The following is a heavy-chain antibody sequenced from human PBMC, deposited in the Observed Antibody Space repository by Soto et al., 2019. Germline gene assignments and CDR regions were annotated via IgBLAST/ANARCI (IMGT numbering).Heavy chain of an antibody. CDR2: ISWNSGSI. Sequence: EVQLVESGGGLVQPGRSLRLSCAASGFTFDDYAMHWVRQAPGKGLEWVSGISWNSGSIGYADSVKGRFTISRDNAKNSLYLQMNSLRAEDTALYYCAKDIGYSNGEGFDYWGQGTLVTVSS. CDR1: GFTFDDYA. J-gene: IGHJ4*02. V-gene: IGHV3-9*01. CDR3: AKDIGYSNGEGFDY. D-gene: IGHD4-4*01.